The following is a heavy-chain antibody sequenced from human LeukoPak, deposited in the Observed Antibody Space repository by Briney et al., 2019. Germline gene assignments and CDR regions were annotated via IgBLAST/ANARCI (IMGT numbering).Heavy chain of an antibody. J-gene: IGHJ4*02. CDR3: ASGYCSSTSCYSPFDY. V-gene: IGHV3-7*01. CDR2: IKQDGSEK. CDR1: GFTFSSYW. D-gene: IGHD2-2*03. Sequence: GGSLRLSCAASGFTFSSYWMSWVRQAPGKGLEWVANIKQDGSEKYYVDSVKGRFTISRDNAKNSLYLQMNSLRAEDTAVYYCASGYCSSTSCYSPFDYWGQGTLVTVSS.